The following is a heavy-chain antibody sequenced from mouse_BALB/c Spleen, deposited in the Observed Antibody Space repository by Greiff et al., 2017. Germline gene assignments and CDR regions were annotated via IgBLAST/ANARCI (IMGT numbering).Heavy chain of an antibody. CDR2: IDPSDSET. J-gene: IGHJ4*01. D-gene: IGHD2-3*01. V-gene: IGHV1S126*01. CDR3: ARGDGYPMDY. Sequence: VQLVESGPQLVRPGASVKISCKASGYSFTSYWMHWVKQRPGQGLEWIGMIDPSDSETRLNQKFKDKATLTVDKSSSTAYMQLSSPTSEDSAVYYCARGDGYPMDYWGQGTSVTVSS. CDR1: GYSFTSYW.